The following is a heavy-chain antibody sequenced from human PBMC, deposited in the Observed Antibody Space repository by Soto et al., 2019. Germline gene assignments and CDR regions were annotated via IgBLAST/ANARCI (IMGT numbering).Heavy chain of an antibody. J-gene: IGHJ4*02. V-gene: IGHV4-39*01. CDR2: IYYSGST. D-gene: IGHD6-19*01. Sequence: SGSLSLSSAVSGGSASSTIYYWGWKRQPPGKGLEWIGSIYYSGSTYYNPALTRRVTISVDTSKTQFSLRLSSVTAADAVVYYCARNDLAVAGYVDYWGQGTLVTVSS. CDR3: ARNDLAVAGYVDY. CDR1: GGSASSTIYY.